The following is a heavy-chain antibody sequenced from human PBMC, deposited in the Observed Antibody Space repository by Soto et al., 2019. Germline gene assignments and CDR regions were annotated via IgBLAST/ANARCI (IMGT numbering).Heavy chain of an antibody. D-gene: IGHD2-21*02. CDR1: GYSFRNYA. J-gene: IGHJ4*02. V-gene: IGHV1-18*01. CDR3: ARGDGDTLDY. CDR2: ITIYYGDT. Sequence: QVQLVQSGAEVKKPGASVTVSCKASGYSFRNYAIAWVRQAPGQGLEWMAWITIYYGDTKTAQKYQGRVTVTADTSTSTAYMEWRSLRSDDTAVYHCARGDGDTLDYWGQGTLVSVSS.